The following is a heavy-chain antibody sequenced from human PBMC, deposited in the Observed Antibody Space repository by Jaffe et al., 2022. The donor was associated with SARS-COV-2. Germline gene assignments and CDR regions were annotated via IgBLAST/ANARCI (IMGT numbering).Heavy chain of an antibody. CDR3: ARGSAEGYDY. V-gene: IGHV4-61*02. Sequence: QLQLQESGPGLVKPSQTLSLTCTVSGGFISSGNYYWNWIRQPAGKGLEWIGRIYTSGSTYYCPSLRSRVTMSVDTYKNQFSLKVSSVTAADTAVYYCARGSAEGYDYWGQGSRVTVSS. CDR1: GGFISSGNYY. D-gene: IGHD2-15*01. CDR2: IYTSGST. J-gene: IGHJ4*02.